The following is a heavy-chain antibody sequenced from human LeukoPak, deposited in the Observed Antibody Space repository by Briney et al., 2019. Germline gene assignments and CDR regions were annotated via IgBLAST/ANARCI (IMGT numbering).Heavy chain of an antibody. CDR2: IYHSGST. V-gene: IGHV4-34*01. CDR3: ARGTVGATGTDY. D-gene: IGHD1-26*01. J-gene: IGHJ4*02. CDR1: GGSFSGYY. Sequence: SETLSLTCAVYGGSFSGYYWSWIRQPPGKGLEWIGYIYHSGSTYYNPSLKSRVTISVDRSKNQFSLKLSSVTAADTAVYYCARGTVGATGTDYWGQGTLVTVSS.